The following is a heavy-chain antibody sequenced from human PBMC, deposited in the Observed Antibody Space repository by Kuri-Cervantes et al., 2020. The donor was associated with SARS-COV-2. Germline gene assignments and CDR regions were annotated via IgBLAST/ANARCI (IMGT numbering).Heavy chain of an antibody. CDR2: IYYSGST. J-gene: IGHJ4*02. D-gene: IGHD7-27*01. V-gene: IGHV4-30-4*08. CDR3: ARGGNWAPIDY. CDR1: GGSISSSSYY. Sequence: LRLSCTVSGGSISSSSYYWGWIRQPPGKGLEWIGYIYYSGSTYYNPSLKSRVTISVDTSKNQFSLKLSSVTAADTAVYYCARGGNWAPIDYWGQGTLVTVSS.